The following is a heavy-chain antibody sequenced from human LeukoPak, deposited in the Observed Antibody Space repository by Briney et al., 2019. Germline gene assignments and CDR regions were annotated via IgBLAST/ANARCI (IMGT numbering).Heavy chain of an antibody. Sequence: PGGSLRLSCAASGFTFDDYAMHWVRQAPGKGLEWVSGISWNSGSIGYADSVKGRFTISRDNAKNSLYLQMNSLRAEDTAVYYCARAPYSSSWYNYYYGMDVWGQGTTVTVSS. D-gene: IGHD6-13*01. CDR3: ARAPYSSSWYNYYYGMDV. CDR1: GFTFDDYA. J-gene: IGHJ6*02. V-gene: IGHV3-9*01. CDR2: ISWNSGSI.